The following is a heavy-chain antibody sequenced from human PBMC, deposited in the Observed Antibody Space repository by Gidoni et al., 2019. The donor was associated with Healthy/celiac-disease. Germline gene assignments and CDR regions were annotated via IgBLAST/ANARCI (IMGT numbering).Heavy chain of an antibody. V-gene: IGHV2-70*01. CDR3: ARIRAVDGTFPWFDP. D-gene: IGHD6-19*01. CDR2: IDWDDDK. Sequence: QVTLRESGPALVKPTQTLPLTCTFSVFSLSTSGMCVIWLRQPPGKALEWLALIDWDDDKNYSTPLKTRRTISKDTSKNQVVLTMTNMYPVDTATDYCARIRAVDGTFPWFDPWGQGTLVTVSS. CDR1: VFSLSTSGMC. J-gene: IGHJ5*02.